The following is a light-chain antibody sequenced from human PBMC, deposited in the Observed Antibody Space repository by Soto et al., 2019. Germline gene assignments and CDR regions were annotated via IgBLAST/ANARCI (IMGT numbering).Light chain of an antibody. Sequence: QSALTQPASVSGSPGQSITISCTGTSSDVGGSNYVSWYQQHPGKAPKLMIYDVSNRPSGVSNRFSGSKYGNTASLTISGLQAEDEADYYCSSDTSSSLVVFGGGTKVTVL. CDR1: SSDVGGSNY. CDR3: SSDTSSSLVV. CDR2: DVS. J-gene: IGLJ2*01. V-gene: IGLV2-14*01.